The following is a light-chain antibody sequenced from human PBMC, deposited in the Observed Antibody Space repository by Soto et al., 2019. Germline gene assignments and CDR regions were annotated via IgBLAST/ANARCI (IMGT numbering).Light chain of an antibody. CDR3: SSYRSSNTVV. CDR2: DVT. Sequence: QSALTQSASVSGSPGQSITISCTGTSSDVGGYNYVSWYQHHPGKAPKLMIYDVTSRPAGVSNRFSGSKSGNTASLTISGLQAEDEADYYCSSYRSSNTVVFGGGTKVTVL. V-gene: IGLV2-14*03. CDR1: SSDVGGYNY. J-gene: IGLJ2*01.